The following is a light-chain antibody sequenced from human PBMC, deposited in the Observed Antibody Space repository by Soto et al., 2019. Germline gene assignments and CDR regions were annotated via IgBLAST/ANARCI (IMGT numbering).Light chain of an antibody. CDR2: EVS. CDR3: SSYTSSSTLG. Sequence: QSVLTQPASVSGSPGQSITISCTGTSSDDGGYNYVSWYQQHPGKAPKLMIYEVSNRPSGVSNRFSGPKSGNTASLTISGLQAEDEADYYCSSYTSSSTLGFGGGTKLTVL. CDR1: SSDDGGYNY. V-gene: IGLV2-14*01. J-gene: IGLJ3*02.